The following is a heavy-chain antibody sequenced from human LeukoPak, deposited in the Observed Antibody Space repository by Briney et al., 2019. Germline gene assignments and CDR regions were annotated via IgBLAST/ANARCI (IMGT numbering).Heavy chain of an antibody. CDR1: GFTFSSYW. D-gene: IGHD3-22*01. Sequence: GGSLRLSCAASGFTFSSYWMSWVRQPPGKWLEWVANIKQDGSEKYYVDSVKGRFTISRDNAKNSLYLQMNSLRAEDTAVYYCARTRRFTMIVVVGDVFDIWGQGTLVTVSS. J-gene: IGHJ3*02. CDR3: ARTRRFTMIVVVGDVFDI. CDR2: IKQDGSEK. V-gene: IGHV3-7*01.